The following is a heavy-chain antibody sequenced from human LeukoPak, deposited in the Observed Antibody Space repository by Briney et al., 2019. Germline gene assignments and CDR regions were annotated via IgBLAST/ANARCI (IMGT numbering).Heavy chain of an antibody. CDR3: ARRYNSGWENFDY. Sequence: SETLSLTCTVSGYSISSAYYWGWIRQPPGKGLEWIGSIYHSGNTYYNPSLKSRVTISVDTSKNQFSLKLSSVTAADTAVYYCARRYNSGWENFDYWGQGTLVTVSS. V-gene: IGHV4-38-2*02. CDR2: IYHSGNT. D-gene: IGHD6-19*01. J-gene: IGHJ4*02. CDR1: GYSISSAYY.